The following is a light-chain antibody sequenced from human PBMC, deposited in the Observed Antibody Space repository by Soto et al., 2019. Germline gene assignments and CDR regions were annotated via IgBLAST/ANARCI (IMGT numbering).Light chain of an antibody. CDR3: QHYNSYSEA. Sequence: DIQMTQSPSTLSGSVGDRVTITCRASQTISSWLAWYQQKPGEAPKLLIYKASTLKSGVPSRFSGSGSGTEFTLTISSLQPDDFATYYCQHYNSYSEAFGQGTKVDSK. CDR2: KAS. V-gene: IGKV1-5*03. J-gene: IGKJ1*01. CDR1: QTISSW.